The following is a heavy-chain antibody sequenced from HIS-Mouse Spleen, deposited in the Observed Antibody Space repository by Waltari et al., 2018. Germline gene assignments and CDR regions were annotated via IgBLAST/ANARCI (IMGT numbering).Heavy chain of an antibody. CDR2: FYYSGGT. J-gene: IGHJ2*01. V-gene: IGHV4-39*07. Sequence: QLQLQESGPGLVKPSETLSLTCTVSGGSISSSSYYWGWIRQPPGKGLEWIGSFYYSGGTYYTPSLKSRVTISVDTSKNQFSLKLSSVTAADTAVYYCAREIPYSSSWYDWYFDLWGRGTLVTVSS. CDR1: GGSISSSSYY. D-gene: IGHD6-13*01. CDR3: AREIPYSSSWYDWYFDL.